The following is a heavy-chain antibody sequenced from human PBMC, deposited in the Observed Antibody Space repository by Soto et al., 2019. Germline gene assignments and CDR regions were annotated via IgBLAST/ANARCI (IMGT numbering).Heavy chain of an antibody. J-gene: IGHJ6*02. V-gene: IGHV1-3*01. D-gene: IGHD4-17*01. CDR2: INAGNGNT. Sequence: ASVKVSCKASGYTFTSYAMHWVRQAPGQRLEWMGWINAGNGNTKYSQKFQGRVTMTRDTSTSTVYMELGSLRSEDTAVYYCARGSTTVTTLGDYYYGMDVWGQGTTVTVSS. CDR1: GYTFTSYA. CDR3: ARGSTTVTTLGDYYYGMDV.